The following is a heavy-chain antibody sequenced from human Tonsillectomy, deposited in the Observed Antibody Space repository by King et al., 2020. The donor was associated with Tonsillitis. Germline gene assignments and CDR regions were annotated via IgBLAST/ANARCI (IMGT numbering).Heavy chain of an antibody. Sequence: QLVQSGAEVKKPGSSVKVSCKASGGTFSSYAISWVRQAPGQGLEWMGRIIPILGIANYAQKFQGRVTITADKSTSTAYMELSSLRSEDTAVYYCARVTGGGDWHFDLWGRGTLVTVSS. CDR3: ARVTGGGDWHFDL. CDR1: GGTFSSYA. CDR2: IIPILGIA. J-gene: IGHJ2*01. D-gene: IGHD7-27*01. V-gene: IGHV1-69*04.